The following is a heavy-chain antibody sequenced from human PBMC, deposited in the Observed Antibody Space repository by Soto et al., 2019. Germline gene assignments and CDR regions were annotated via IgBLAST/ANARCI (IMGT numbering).Heavy chain of an antibody. D-gene: IGHD1-1*01. Sequence: QVHLVQSGAEVKKPGASVKVSCKGSGYDFTTYGITWVRQAPGQGLEWMAWISAHNGNTDYAQKLQGRVTVTRDTSTSTAYMELRSLRPADTDAYYWARGRYGDYWGQRALVPVSS. CDR3: ARGRYGDY. J-gene: IGHJ4*02. V-gene: IGHV1-18*01. CDR1: GYDFTTYG. CDR2: ISAHNGNT.